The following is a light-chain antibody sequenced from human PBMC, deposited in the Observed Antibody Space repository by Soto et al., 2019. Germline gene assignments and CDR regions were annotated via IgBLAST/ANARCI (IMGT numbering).Light chain of an antibody. Sequence: DIQMTQSPSSLSASVGDRVTITCRASQGISHYLAWYQQKPGKVPKLLIYAASTLQSGVPSRFSGSGSGTGFTLTIRSLQPEDVATYYCQNYNSALITFGQGTRLEIK. J-gene: IGKJ5*01. CDR3: QNYNSALIT. V-gene: IGKV1-27*01. CDR2: AAS. CDR1: QGISHY.